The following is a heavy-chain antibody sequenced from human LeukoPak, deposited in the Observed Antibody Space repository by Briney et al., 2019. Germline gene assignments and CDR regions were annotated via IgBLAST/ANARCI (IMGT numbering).Heavy chain of an antibody. J-gene: IGHJ5*02. CDR1: GGSISSYY. CDR3: ARDRSTYYYDSSGPRLNWFDP. Sequence: PSETLSLTCTVSGGSISSYYWSWIRQPPGKGLEWIGYIYTSGSTNYNPSLKSRVTMSVDTSKNQFSLKLSSVTAADTAVYYCARDRSTYYYDSSGPRLNWFDPWGQGTLVTVSS. V-gene: IGHV4-4*08. D-gene: IGHD3-22*01. CDR2: IYTSGST.